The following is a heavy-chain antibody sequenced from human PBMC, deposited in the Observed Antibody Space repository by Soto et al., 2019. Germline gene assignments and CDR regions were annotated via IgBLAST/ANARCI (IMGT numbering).Heavy chain of an antibody. CDR1: GGSINSGGYS. D-gene: IGHD3-3*01. V-gene: IGHV4-30-2*01. CDR2: IYPSGSA. Sequence: SETLSLTCGVSGGSINSGGYSWSWIRQPPGRGLERIGNIYPSGSANYSPSLKTRVTISVDRSMNQFSLNLGSVTVADTAVYYCAREIFPYGMDVWGPGTTVTVSS. J-gene: IGHJ6*02. CDR3: AREIFPYGMDV.